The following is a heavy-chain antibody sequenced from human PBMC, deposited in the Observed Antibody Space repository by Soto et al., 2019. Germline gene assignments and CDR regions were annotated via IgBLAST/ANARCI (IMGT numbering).Heavy chain of an antibody. D-gene: IGHD3-3*01. CDR1: EFTFNNYA. V-gene: IGHV3-23*01. CDR2: ISGPGGRT. Sequence: GSLRLSCAASEFTFNNYAMTWVRQTPGKGLEWVAGISGPGGRTHYADSVKGRFTISRDNSKNTLFLQMNGLRGEDTAVYYCAKVESYDFWGGYDYYDYSHYGMDVWGQGTSVTVSS. CDR3: AKVESYDFWGGYDYYDYSHYGMDV. J-gene: IGHJ6*02.